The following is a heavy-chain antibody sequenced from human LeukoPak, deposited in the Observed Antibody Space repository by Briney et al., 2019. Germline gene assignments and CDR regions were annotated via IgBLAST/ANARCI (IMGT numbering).Heavy chain of an antibody. D-gene: IGHD2-21*02. CDR1: GGTFSSYA. CDR3: ARDGYCGGDCTYYYYYGMDV. J-gene: IGHJ6*02. V-gene: IGHV1-69*04. Sequence: SVKVSCNASGGTFSSYAISWVRQAPGQGLEWMGRIIPILGIANYAQKFQGRVTITADKSTSTAYMELSSLRSEDTAVYYCARDGYCGGDCTYYYYYGMDVWGQGTTVTVSS. CDR2: IIPILGIA.